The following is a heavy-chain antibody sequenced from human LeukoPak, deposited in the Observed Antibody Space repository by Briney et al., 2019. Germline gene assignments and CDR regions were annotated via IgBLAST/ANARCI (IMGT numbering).Heavy chain of an antibody. CDR2: IKQDGSEK. J-gene: IGHJ6*03. D-gene: IGHD5-24*01. V-gene: IGHV3-7*01. CDR1: GFTFSSYW. CDR3: AGGAAPQRSYYYYYYMDV. Sequence: GGSLRLSWAASGFTFSSYWMSWVRQAPGKGREWVANIKQDGSEKYYVDSVKGRFTISRDKAKTSLYLQMNSLRAEDTAVYYCAGGAAPQRSYYYYYYMDVWGKGTTVTVSS.